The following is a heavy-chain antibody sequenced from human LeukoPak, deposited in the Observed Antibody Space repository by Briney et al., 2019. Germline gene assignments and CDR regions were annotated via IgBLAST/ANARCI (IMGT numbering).Heavy chain of an antibody. CDR2: ISAYNGNT. D-gene: IGHD3-22*01. Sequence: ASVKVSCKASGYTFTSYGISWVRQAPGQGLEWMGWISAYNGNTNYAQKLQGRVTMTTDTSTSTAYMELRSLRSDDTAAYYCARDNPLPLSMIVVGHVSFDYWGQGTLVTVSS. J-gene: IGHJ4*02. V-gene: IGHV1-18*01. CDR1: GYTFTSYG. CDR3: ARDNPLPLSMIVVGHVSFDY.